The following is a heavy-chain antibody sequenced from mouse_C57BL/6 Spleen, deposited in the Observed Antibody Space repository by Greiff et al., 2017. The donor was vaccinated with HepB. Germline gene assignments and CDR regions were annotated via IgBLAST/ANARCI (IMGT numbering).Heavy chain of an antibody. V-gene: IGHV1-39*01. J-gene: IGHJ3*01. CDR2: INPNYGTT. Sequence: EVKLVESGPELVKPGASVKISCKASGYSFTDYNMNWVKQSNGKSLEWIGVINPNYGTTSYNQKFKGKATLTVDQSSSTAYMQLNSLTSEDSAVYYCARSGTAQATFAYWGQGTLVTVSA. CDR1: GYSFTDYN. CDR3: ARSGTAQATFAY. D-gene: IGHD3-2*02.